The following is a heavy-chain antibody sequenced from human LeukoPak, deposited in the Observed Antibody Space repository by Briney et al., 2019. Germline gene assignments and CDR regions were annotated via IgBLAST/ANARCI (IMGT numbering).Heavy chain of an antibody. V-gene: IGHV3-21*01. CDR2: ISSSSNYI. D-gene: IGHD1-26*01. CDR3: ASIGSHPSF. J-gene: IGHJ3*01. Sequence: PGGSLRLSCAASGVTFSRYIMTWVRQAPGKGLEWVSSISSSSNYIYYAHSVKGRFTISRDNAKNSLYLQMNSLRAEDTAMYSCASIGSHPSFWGQGTMVTVSS. CDR1: GVTFSRYI.